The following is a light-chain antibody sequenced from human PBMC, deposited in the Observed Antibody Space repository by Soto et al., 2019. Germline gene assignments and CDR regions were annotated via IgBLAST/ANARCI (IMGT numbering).Light chain of an antibody. V-gene: IGLV4-69*01. CDR2: LNSDGSH. Sequence: QPVLTQSPSASASLGASVKLTCTLSSGHSSYAIAWHQQQPEKGPRYLMKLNSDGSHSKGDGIPDRFSGSSSGAERYPTISSLQSEDEADYYCQTWGTGHVVFGGGTKLTVL. CDR1: SGHSSYA. CDR3: QTWGTGHVV. J-gene: IGLJ2*01.